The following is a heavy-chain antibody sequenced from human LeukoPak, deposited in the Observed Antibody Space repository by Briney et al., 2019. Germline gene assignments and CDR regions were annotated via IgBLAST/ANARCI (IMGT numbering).Heavy chain of an antibody. D-gene: IGHD3-3*01. Sequence: PSETLSLTCTVSGGSISSYYWSWIRQPPGKGLEWIGYIYYSGSTNYNPSLKSRVTISVDTSKNQFSLKLSSVTAADTAVYYCARLGDDYDFWSGYYTRWYFDLWGRGTLVTVSS. V-gene: IGHV4-59*01. CDR3: ARLGDDYDFWSGYYTRWYFDL. CDR2: IYYSGST. J-gene: IGHJ2*01. CDR1: GGSISSYY.